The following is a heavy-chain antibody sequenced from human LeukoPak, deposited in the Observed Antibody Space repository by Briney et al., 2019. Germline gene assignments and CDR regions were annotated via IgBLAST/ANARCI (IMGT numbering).Heavy chain of an antibody. CDR3: AKDLGEDRYFDL. CDR1: GFTFSSYA. Sequence: PGGSLRLSCAASGFTFSSYAMSWVRQAPGKGLEWVSAISGSGGSTYYADSVKGRFTISRDNSKNTLYLQMNSLRAEDTAEYYCAKDLGEDRYFDLWRRGTLVTVSS. CDR2: ISGSGGST. D-gene: IGHD4-17*01. V-gene: IGHV3-23*01. J-gene: IGHJ2*01.